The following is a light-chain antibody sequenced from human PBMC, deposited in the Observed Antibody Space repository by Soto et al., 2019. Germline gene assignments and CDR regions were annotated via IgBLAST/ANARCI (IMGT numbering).Light chain of an antibody. CDR1: SSNIGSNT. CDR3: FSYTSSGTYV. V-gene: IGLV1-44*01. CDR2: SNN. J-gene: IGLJ1*01. Sequence: QSVLTQPPSASGTPGQRVTISCSGSSSNIGSNTVNWYQQLPGTAPKLLIYSNNQRPSGVPDRFSGSKSGTSVSLAISGLQSEDEADYYCFSYTSSGTYVFGTGTKVTVL.